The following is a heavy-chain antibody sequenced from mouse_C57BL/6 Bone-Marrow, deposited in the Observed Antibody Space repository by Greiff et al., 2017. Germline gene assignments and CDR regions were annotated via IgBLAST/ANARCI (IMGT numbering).Heavy chain of an antibody. D-gene: IGHD1-1*01. V-gene: IGHV5-4*01. CDR3: ARDYYGSSPYFDY. J-gene: IGHJ2*01. CDR1: GFTFSSYA. Sequence: EVHLVESGGGLVKPGGSLKLSCAASGFTFSSYAMSWVRQTPETRLEWVATISDGGSYTYYPDNVKGRFTISRDNAKNNLYLQMSHLKSEDTAMYYCARDYYGSSPYFDYWGQGTTLTVSS. CDR2: ISDGGSYT.